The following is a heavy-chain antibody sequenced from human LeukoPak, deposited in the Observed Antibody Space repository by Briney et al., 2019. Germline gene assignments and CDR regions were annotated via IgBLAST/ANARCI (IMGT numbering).Heavy chain of an antibody. J-gene: IGHJ3*02. CDR2: IWYDGSNK. CDR1: GFTFSSYG. CDR3: ARDGGTYAFDI. Sequence: PGGSLRLSCAASGFTFSSYGMHWVRQAPGKGLEWVAVIWYDGSNKYYADSVKGRFTISRDNSKNTLYLQMNSLRAEDTAVYYCARDGGTYAFDIWGQGTMVTVSS. D-gene: IGHD3-3*01. V-gene: IGHV3-33*01.